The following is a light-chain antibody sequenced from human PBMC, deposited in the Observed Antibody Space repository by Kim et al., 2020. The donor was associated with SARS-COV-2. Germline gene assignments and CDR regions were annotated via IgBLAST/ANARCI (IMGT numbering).Light chain of an antibody. CDR1: QSLSGNF. J-gene: IGKJ2*03. CDR3: HQYGSSPPYS. CDR2: GAS. Sequence: SPGERATLSCRASQSLSGNFLAWYQHKPGQTPRIIMYGASTRATGIPDRFSASGSGTDFTLTISGLEPEDFAVYYCHQYGSSPPYSFGQGTSLEIK. V-gene: IGKV3-20*01.